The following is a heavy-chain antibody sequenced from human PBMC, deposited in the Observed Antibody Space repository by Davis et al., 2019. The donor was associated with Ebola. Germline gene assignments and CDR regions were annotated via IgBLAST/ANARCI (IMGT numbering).Heavy chain of an antibody. D-gene: IGHD4-11*01. CDR1: PFLFIDYS. V-gene: IGHV3-48*02. J-gene: IGHJ4*02. Sequence: PGGSLRLSFPSSPFLFIDYSMNWVRQAPGKGLEWITYITKGSDAIHYADPVKGRFTVSRDNAKNSLFLQMNSLTDEDSAVYYCARDYIFAFDFWGQGTQVTVSS. CDR2: ITKGSDAI. CDR3: ARDYIFAFDF.